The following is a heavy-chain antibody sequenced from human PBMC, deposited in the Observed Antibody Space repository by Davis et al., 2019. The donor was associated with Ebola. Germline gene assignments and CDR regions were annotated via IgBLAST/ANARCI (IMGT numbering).Heavy chain of an antibody. CDR3: ARDRGYDFWSGYYTYGMDV. V-gene: IGHV1-46*01. D-gene: IGHD3-3*01. CDR1: GYTFTSYY. Sequence: ASVKVSCKASGYTFTSYYMHWVRQAPGQGLEWMGIINPSGGSTSYAQKFQGRVTMTRDTSTSTVYMELSSLRSEDTAVYYCARDRGYDFWSGYYTYGMDVWGKGTTVTVSS. CDR2: INPSGGST. J-gene: IGHJ6*04.